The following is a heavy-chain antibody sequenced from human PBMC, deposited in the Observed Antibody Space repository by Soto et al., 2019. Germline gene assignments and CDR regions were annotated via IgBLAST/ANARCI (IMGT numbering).Heavy chain of an antibody. Sequence: QVQLVESGGGVVQPGRSLRLSCAASGFTFSSYGMHWGRQAPGKGLEGVAVISYDGSNKYYADSVKGRFTISRDNSKNTLYLQMNSLRAEDTAVYYCANDMCSSTSCHFDYWGQGTLVTVSS. CDR3: ANDMCSSTSCHFDY. V-gene: IGHV3-30*18. CDR1: GFTFSSYG. J-gene: IGHJ4*02. D-gene: IGHD2-2*01. CDR2: ISYDGSNK.